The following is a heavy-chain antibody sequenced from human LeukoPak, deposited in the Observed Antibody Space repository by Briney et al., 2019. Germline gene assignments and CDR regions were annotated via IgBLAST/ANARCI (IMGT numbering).Heavy chain of an antibody. J-gene: IGHJ5*02. D-gene: IGHD3-22*01. CDR3: ARDHPHQLPPRRHDSSGYYH. V-gene: IGHV1-18*04. CDR1: GYTFTGYY. Sequence: GASVKVSCKASGYTFTGYYMHWVRQAPGQGLEWMGWISAYNGNTNYAQKLQGRVTMTTDTSTSTAYMELRSLRSDDTAVYYCARDHPHQLPPRRHDSSGYYHWGQGTLVTVSS. CDR2: ISAYNGNT.